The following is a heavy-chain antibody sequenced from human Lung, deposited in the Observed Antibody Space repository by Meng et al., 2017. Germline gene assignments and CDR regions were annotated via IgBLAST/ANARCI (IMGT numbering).Heavy chain of an antibody. V-gene: IGHV4-30-4*01. Sequence: QVHLQESRPGLVKPSQTLSLTCTVSGGSISSSNYYWSWIRQPPGKGLEWSGHIYNSGSTYYNPSLKSRITISVDTSKNQFSLKLSSVTAADTAVYYCARGQKGYFDLWGRGTLVTVSS. CDR3: ARGQKGYFDL. CDR1: GGSISSSNYY. CDR2: IYNSGST. J-gene: IGHJ2*01.